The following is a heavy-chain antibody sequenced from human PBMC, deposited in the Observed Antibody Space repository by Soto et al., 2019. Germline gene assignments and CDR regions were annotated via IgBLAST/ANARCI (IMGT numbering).Heavy chain of an antibody. CDR2: IIPIFGTA. D-gene: IGHD3-22*01. CDR1: GGTFSSYA. CDR3: AGTYNSSGYYGYYYYYGMDV. V-gene: IGHV1-69*13. Sequence: SVKVSCKASGGTFSSYAISWVRQAPGQGLEWMGGIIPIFGTANYAQKFQGRVTITADESTSTAYMELSSLRSEDTAVYYCAGTYNSSGYYGYYYYYGMDVWGQGTTVTVSS. J-gene: IGHJ6*02.